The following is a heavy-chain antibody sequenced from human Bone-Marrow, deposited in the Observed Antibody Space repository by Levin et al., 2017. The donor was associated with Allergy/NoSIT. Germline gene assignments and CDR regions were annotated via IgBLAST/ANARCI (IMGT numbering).Heavy chain of an antibody. CDR2: INHSGST. Sequence: SETLSLTCAVYGGSFSGYYWSWIRQPPGKGLEWIGEINHSGSTNYNPSLKSRVTISVDTSKNQFSLKLSSVTAADTAVYYCARGTLLYSSGWPLYDYWGQGTLVTVSS. CDR1: GGSFSGYY. CDR3: ARGTLLYSSGWPLYDY. J-gene: IGHJ4*02. D-gene: IGHD6-19*01. V-gene: IGHV4-34*01.